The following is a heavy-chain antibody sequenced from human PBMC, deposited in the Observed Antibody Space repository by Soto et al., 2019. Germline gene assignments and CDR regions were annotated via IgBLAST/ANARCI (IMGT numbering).Heavy chain of an antibody. CDR3: AKDLYDYGDPSSDY. CDR2: ISGSGGST. V-gene: IGHV3-23*01. D-gene: IGHD4-17*01. J-gene: IGHJ4*02. Sequence: GGSLRLSCAASGFTFSSYAMSWVRQAPGKGLEWVSAISGSGGSTYYADSVKGRFTISRDNSKNTLYLQMNSLRAEDTAVYYCAKDLYDYGDPSSDYWGQGTLVTVSS. CDR1: GFTFSSYA.